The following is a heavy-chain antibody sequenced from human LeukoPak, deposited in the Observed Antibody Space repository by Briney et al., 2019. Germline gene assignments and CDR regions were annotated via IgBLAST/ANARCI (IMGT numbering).Heavy chain of an antibody. V-gene: IGHV3-7*05. CDR1: GFTSSRHW. CDR3: ARVAGGGLDY. CDR2: IKEDGSDK. D-gene: IGHD2-15*01. Sequence: GGSLRLSCAVSGFTSSRHWMSWVRQAPAKGLEWVANIKEDGSDKYYVDSVKGRFTISRDNAKNSLFLQMNSLRAEDTAVYYCARVAGGGLDYWGQGTLVTVSS. J-gene: IGHJ4*02.